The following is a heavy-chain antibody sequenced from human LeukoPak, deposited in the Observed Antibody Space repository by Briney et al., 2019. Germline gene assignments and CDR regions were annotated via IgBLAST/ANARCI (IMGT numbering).Heavy chain of an antibody. CDR3: AKRGVVIRVILVGFHKEAYYFAS. Sequence: GGALILSCSVSGITLSNYRMSWVRQAAGKGVEWVAGISDSGGRTNYVDSVKGRFTISRDNPKNPLSLQMHSLRADHPAVYFCAKRGVVIRVILVGFHKEAYYFASWGQGALVTVSS. D-gene: IGHD3-10*01. V-gene: IGHV3-23*01. CDR2: ISDSGGRT. CDR1: GITLSNYR. J-gene: IGHJ4*02.